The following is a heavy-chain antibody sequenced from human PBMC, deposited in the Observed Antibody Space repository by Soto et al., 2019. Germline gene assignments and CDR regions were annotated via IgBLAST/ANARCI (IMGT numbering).Heavy chain of an antibody. D-gene: IGHD3-9*01. CDR3: ARDLSLHIFSGSYYGLDV. V-gene: IGHV4-59*01. CDR2: IYYSGTT. Sequence: PSETLSLTCTVSGGSLRPYYWSWVRQSPGKGLEWIGYIYYSGTTYYNPSLRSRVTISLDTSKNQFSLKLSPVTAADTAIYYCARDLSLHIFSGSYYGLDVWGQGTTVTVSS. CDR1: GGSLRPYY. J-gene: IGHJ6*02.